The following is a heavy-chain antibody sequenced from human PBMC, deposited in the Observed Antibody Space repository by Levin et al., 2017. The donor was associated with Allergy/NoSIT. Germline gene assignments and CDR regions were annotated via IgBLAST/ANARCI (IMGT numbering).Heavy chain of an antibody. J-gene: IGHJ3*02. Sequence: QSGGSLRLSCAASGFTFSRYDMHWVRQPTGKGLEWVSAIGTTGDTYYPGSVKGRFTISRENAKNSLYLQMNSLTAGDTAVYYCARAGIVRATVNAFDIWGQGTMVTVSS. D-gene: IGHD1-26*01. CDR3: ARAGIVRATVNAFDI. V-gene: IGHV3-13*01. CDR1: GFTFSRYD. CDR2: IGTTGDT.